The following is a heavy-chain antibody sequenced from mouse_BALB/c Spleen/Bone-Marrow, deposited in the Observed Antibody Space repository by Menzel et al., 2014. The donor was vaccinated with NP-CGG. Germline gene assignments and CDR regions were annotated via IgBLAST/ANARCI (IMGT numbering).Heavy chain of an antibody. Sequence: QVQLKESGAELVRPGSSVKIPCKASGYALSSNWMNWVKQRPGQGLEWIGQIYPGDGDTNYNGKFQGKATLTADKSSSTAYMQLSSLTSEDSAVYFCARGDYRYGDFAMDYWGQGTSVTVSS. CDR3: ARGDYRYGDFAMDY. J-gene: IGHJ4*01. V-gene: IGHV1-80*01. CDR2: IYPGDGDT. CDR1: GYALSSNW. D-gene: IGHD2-12*01.